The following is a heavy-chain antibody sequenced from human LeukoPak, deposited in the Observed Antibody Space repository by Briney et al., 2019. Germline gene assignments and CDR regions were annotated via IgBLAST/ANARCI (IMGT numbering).Heavy chain of an antibody. CDR3: ARGGVVSFKHYYDSSGYSR. Sequence: ASVKVSCKASGYTFTSNYIHWVRQAPGQGLEWMGIINPSGGSTSYAQKFQGRATMTRDTSTSTVYMELSSLRSEDTAVYYCARGGVVSFKHYYDSSGYSRWGQGTLVTVSS. D-gene: IGHD3-22*01. CDR1: GYTFTSNY. J-gene: IGHJ4*02. V-gene: IGHV1-46*01. CDR2: INPSGGST.